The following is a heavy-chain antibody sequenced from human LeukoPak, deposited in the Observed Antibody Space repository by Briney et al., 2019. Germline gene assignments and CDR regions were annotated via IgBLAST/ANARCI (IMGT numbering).Heavy chain of an antibody. V-gene: IGHV3-21*01. D-gene: IGHD3-3*01. CDR3: ARDGLATDLEWSDAFDI. J-gene: IGHJ3*02. CDR1: GFTFSSYS. Sequence: GGSLRLSCAASGFTFSSYSMNWVRQAPGKGLEWVSSISSSSSYIYYADSVKGRFTISRDNAKNSLYLQMNSLRAEDTAVYYCARDGLATDLEWSDAFDIWGQGTMVTVSS. CDR2: ISSSSSYI.